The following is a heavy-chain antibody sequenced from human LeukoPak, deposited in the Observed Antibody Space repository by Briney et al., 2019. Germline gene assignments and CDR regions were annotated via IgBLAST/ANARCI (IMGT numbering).Heavy chain of an antibody. Sequence: LSLTCTVSGGSISSGDYYWSWIRQPPGKGLEWIGYIYYSGSTYYNPSPKSRVTISVDTSKNQFSLKLSSVTAADTAVYYCARYFVDVLTGYYSGTTEYYFDYWGQGTLVTVSS. CDR3: ARYFVDVLTGYYSGTTEYYFDY. V-gene: IGHV4-30-4*08. CDR1: GGSISSGDYY. CDR2: IYYSGST. J-gene: IGHJ4*02. D-gene: IGHD3-9*01.